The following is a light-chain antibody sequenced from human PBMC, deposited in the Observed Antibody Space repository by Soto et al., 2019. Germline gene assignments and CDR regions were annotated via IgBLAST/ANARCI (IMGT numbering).Light chain of an antibody. CDR2: GNS. V-gene: IGLV1-40*01. Sequence: QSVLTQPPSVSGAPGQRVTISCTGSSSNIGAGYDVHWYQQLPGTAPKLLIYGNSNRPSGVPDRLSGSKSGTSASLAITGLQAEDEADYYCQPYDSSLSGYLVFGGGTKLTVL. J-gene: IGLJ2*01. CDR1: SSNIGAGYD. CDR3: QPYDSSLSGYLV.